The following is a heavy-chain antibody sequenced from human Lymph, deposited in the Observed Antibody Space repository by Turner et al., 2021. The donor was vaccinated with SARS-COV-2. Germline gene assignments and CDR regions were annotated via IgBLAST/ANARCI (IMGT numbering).Heavy chain of an antibody. CDR2: INHSGST. Sequence: QVQLQQWGAGLLKPSETLSPTCAVDGGSFSDYYWSWIRRPPGKGLEWMGEINHSGSTNYNPSLKSRVTIAVDTSKNQFSLKLNSVTAADTAVYYCARVVIAVAGTYPSQVYYYYGMDVWGQGTTVTVSS. J-gene: IGHJ6*02. V-gene: IGHV4-34*01. CDR3: ARVVIAVAGTYPSQVYYYYGMDV. D-gene: IGHD6-19*01. CDR1: GGSFSDYY.